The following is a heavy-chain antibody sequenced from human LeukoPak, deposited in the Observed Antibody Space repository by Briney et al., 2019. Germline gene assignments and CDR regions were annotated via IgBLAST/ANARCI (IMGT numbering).Heavy chain of an antibody. CDR3: ARGATYYYYYMDV. Sequence: SETLSLTCTVSGVSISSYYWSWIRQPPGKGLEWIGYIYYSGSTNYNPSLKSRVTISVDTSKNQFYLQLSSVTAADTAVYYCARGATYYYYYMDVWGKGTTVTVSS. CDR2: IYYSGST. J-gene: IGHJ6*03. CDR1: GVSISSYY. V-gene: IGHV4-59*01.